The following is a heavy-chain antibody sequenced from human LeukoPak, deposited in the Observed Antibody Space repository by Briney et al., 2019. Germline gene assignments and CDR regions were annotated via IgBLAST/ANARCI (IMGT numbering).Heavy chain of an antibody. Sequence: GGSLRLSCAASGFTFDDYGMSWVRQAPGKGLEWVSGINWNGGSTGYVDSVKGRFTISRDNAKNSLYLQMNSLRAEDTALYYCARVVPDYYDSSGYYYDIWGQGTMVTVSS. CDR3: ARVVPDYYDSSGYYYDI. CDR1: GFTFDDYG. V-gene: IGHV3-20*04. J-gene: IGHJ3*02. CDR2: INWNGGST. D-gene: IGHD3-22*01.